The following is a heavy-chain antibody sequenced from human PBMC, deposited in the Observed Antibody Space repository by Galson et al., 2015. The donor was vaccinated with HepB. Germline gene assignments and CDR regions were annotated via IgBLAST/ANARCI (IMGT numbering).Heavy chain of an antibody. V-gene: IGHV3-74*01. Sequence: SLRLSCAASGFTFSSYWMHWVRQAPGKGLVWVSRVNGDGSNTSYTDSVKGRFTISRDDAKKTLYLQMNSLRGEDTAVYYCARGRGHHSRDAFDMWGQGTLVTVSS. CDR3: ARGRGHHSRDAFDM. CDR1: GFTFSSYW. J-gene: IGHJ3*02. CDR2: VNGDGSNT. D-gene: IGHD2-21*01.